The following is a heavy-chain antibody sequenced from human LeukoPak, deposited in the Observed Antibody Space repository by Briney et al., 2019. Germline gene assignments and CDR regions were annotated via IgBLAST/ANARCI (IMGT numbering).Heavy chain of an antibody. V-gene: IGHV3-7*03. CDR2: IKQDGSEK. J-gene: IGHJ4*02. D-gene: IGHD6-13*01. Sequence: GGSLRLSCAASGFTFSSYWMSWVRQAPGKGLEWVANIKQDGSEKYYVDSVKGRFTISRDNAKNSLYLQMNSLRAEDTALYYCAKDWAAADTSPFDYWGQGTLVTVSS. CDR1: GFTFSSYW. CDR3: AKDWAAADTSPFDY.